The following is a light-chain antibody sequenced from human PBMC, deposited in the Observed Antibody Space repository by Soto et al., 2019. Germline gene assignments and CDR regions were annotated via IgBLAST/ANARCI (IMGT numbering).Light chain of an antibody. J-gene: IGKJ2*01. CDR3: QHGYGAPYN. CDR2: SAS. Sequence: SQMTQSPSSVSASVGDTVTITCRASQDINVYLNWYQQKPGEVPKLLIYSASSLHSGVPSRFTGSGSETDFTLTIRSLQPEDFATYYCQHGYGAPYNFGQGTKVDNK. V-gene: IGKV1-39*01. CDR1: QDINVY.